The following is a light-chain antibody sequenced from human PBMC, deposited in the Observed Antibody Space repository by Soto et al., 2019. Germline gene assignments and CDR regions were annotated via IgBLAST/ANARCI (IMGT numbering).Light chain of an antibody. Sequence: QSVLTQPPSVSGAPGQRVTISCTGSSSNIGAGYDVAWYQQHPGKAPKVLIFEVSNRPSGVSSRFSGSKSGNTASLNISGLQAEDEADYYCSSYATSSTLVFGTGTKVTVL. CDR3: SSYATSSTLV. V-gene: IGLV2-14*01. CDR2: EVS. J-gene: IGLJ1*01. CDR1: SSNIGAGYD.